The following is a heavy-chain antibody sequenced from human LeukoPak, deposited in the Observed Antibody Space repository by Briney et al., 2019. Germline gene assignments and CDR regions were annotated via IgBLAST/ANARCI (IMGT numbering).Heavy chain of an antibody. CDR1: GFTFSSYA. Sequence: GGSLRLSCAASGFTFSSYAMSWVRQAPGKGLEWVSSVSSSTKYIYYADSLKGRFTISRDNAKNSLYLQMNSLRAEDTAVYYCARDGGWDYDTSGYYLHAFDIWGQGTMVTVSS. V-gene: IGHV3-21*01. CDR3: ARDGGWDYDTSGYYLHAFDI. J-gene: IGHJ3*02. D-gene: IGHD3-22*01. CDR2: VSSSTKYI.